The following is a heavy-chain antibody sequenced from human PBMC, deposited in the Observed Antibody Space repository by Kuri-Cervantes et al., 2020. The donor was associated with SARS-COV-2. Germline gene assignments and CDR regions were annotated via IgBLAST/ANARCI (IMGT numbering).Heavy chain of an antibody. D-gene: IGHD3-9*01. CDR3: AHGYYDILTGYYTAFDI. CDR2: IYWDDDK. CDR1: GLSRSTSGVG. V-gene: IGHV2-5*05. Sequence: SGPTLANLTHTFTLTCNFSGLSRSTSGVGVGWIRQRPGKALEWLALIYWDDDKRYGPSLKSRLTIIKDTTNNRVVLTMTNMDPVDTATYYGAHGYYDILTGYYTAFDIWGQGTMVTVSS. J-gene: IGHJ3*02.